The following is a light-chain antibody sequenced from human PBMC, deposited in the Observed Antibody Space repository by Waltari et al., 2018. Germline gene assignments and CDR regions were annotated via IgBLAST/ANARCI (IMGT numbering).Light chain of an antibody. J-gene: IGKJ4*01. CDR1: QSISNF. V-gene: IGKV1-39*01. CDR3: QQSYRTPLT. CDR2: DTS. Sequence: DIQLTQSPSSLSASAGDRVTITCRASQSISNFLHWYQQKPGKAPNLLIYDTSSLQSGVPSRFSGSGSGTDFTLTISSLQPEDFATYFCQQSYRTPLTFGGGTKVEIK.